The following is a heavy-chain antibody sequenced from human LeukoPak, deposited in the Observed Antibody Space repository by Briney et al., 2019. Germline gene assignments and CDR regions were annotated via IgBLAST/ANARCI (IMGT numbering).Heavy chain of an antibody. V-gene: IGHV3-21*01. CDR1: GFTFSSYS. CDR2: ISSSSSYI. Sequence: AGGSLRLSCAASGFTFSSYSMNWVRQAPGKGLEWVSSISSSSSYIYYADSVKGRFTISRDNAKNSLYLQMNSLRAEDTAVYYCARGPVEYSSSLPWFDPWGQGTLVTVSS. J-gene: IGHJ5*02. CDR3: ARGPVEYSSSLPWFDP. D-gene: IGHD6-6*01.